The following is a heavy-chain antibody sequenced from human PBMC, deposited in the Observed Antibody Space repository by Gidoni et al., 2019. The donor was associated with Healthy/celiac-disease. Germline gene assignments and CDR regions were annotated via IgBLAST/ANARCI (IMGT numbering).Heavy chain of an antibody. Sequence: QVQLVESGGGVVQPGRSLRLSCAASGFTFSSYGMHWVRQAPGKGLEWVAVIWYDGSNKYYADSVKGRFTISRDNSKNTLYLQMNSLRAEDTAVYYCAREEIRTIFGVAAYYGMDVWGQGTTVTVSS. CDR1: GFTFSSYG. V-gene: IGHV3-33*01. CDR3: AREEIRTIFGVAAYYGMDV. CDR2: IWYDGSNK. D-gene: IGHD3-3*01. J-gene: IGHJ6*02.